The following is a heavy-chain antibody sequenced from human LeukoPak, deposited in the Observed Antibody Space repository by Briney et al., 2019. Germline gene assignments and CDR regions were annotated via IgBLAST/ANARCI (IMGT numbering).Heavy chain of an antibody. D-gene: IGHD4-23*01. J-gene: IGHJ4*02. Sequence: SETLSLTCTVSGGSISSYYWSWIRQPAGKGLEWIGRIYTSGSTNYNPSLKSRVTMSVATSKNQFSLKLTSVTAADTAVYYCGRGRSMVTPFDNWGPGTLVTVSS. CDR2: IYTSGST. CDR1: GGSISSYY. V-gene: IGHV4-4*07. CDR3: GRGRSMVTPFDN.